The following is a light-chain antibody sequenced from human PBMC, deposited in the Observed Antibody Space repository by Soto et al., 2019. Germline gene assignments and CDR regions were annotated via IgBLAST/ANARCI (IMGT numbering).Light chain of an antibody. CDR3: PQYGGSLKWA. Sequence: ELVLTQSPGTLSLSPGERATLSCRASQSITRSYLVWHQQSPCQAPSLLIYPTSSRATGIPDRFSGSGSGSDFTLTISILEPEDFAVYYCPQYGGSLKWAFGQGTKVDIK. CDR1: QSITRSY. CDR2: PTS. V-gene: IGKV3-20*01. J-gene: IGKJ1*01.